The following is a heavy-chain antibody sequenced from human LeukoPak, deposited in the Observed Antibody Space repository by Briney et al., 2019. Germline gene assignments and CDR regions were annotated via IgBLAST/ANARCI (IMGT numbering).Heavy chain of an antibody. D-gene: IGHD2-21*01. V-gene: IGHV3-66*02. CDR3: ARRGRYYSSTTGYYYYMDV. CDR2: IYSGGSA. CDR1: GFTVSSNY. J-gene: IGHJ6*03. Sequence: GGSLRLSCAASGFTVSSNYMSWVRQAPGKGLEWVSVIYSGGSAYYADSVKGRFTISRDNSKNTLYLQMNSLRAEDTAVYYCARRGRYYSSTTGYYYYMDVWGKGTTVTVSS.